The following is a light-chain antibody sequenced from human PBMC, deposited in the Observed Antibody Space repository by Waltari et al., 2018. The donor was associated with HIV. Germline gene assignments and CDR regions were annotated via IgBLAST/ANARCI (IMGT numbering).Light chain of an antibody. J-gene: IGKJ3*01. V-gene: IGKV1-39*01. CDR1: HIISKP. CDR3: QQSFMIPLT. Sequence: DIRMTQSPSPLSASPGDRVTIPCRTSHIISKPLNWYRQKPGRAPQLLIYSATSLQRGVSSRFSGSGSASGTEFTLTINNFQPEDFATYYCQQSFMIPLTFGPGTKVDIK. CDR2: SAT.